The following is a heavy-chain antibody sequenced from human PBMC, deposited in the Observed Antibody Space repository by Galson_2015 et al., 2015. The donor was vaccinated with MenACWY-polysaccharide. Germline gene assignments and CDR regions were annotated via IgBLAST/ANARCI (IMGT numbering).Heavy chain of an antibody. V-gene: IGHV3-72*01. CDR1: GFTLSDHY. Sequence: SLRLSCAASGFTLSDHYMDWVRQAPGKGLEWVARARDKPHSYTTEYAASVKGRFTISRDDSKNSLYLQMNSLKIEDTAVYYCARGLNWNDRPLGFGSWGQGSLVTVSS. CDR3: ARGLNWNDRPLGFGS. J-gene: IGHJ4*02. CDR2: ARDKPHSYTT. D-gene: IGHD1-20*01.